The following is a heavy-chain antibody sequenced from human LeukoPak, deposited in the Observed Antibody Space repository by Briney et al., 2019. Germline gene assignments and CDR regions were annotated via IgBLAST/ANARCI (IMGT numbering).Heavy chain of an antibody. Sequence: SETLSLTCTVSGVSISSYYWSWIRQPPGKGLEWIGYSYYSGSTNSNPSLKSRVTISVDTSKNQFSLKLSSVTAADTAVYYCARDVYKYDSSGSRAFDIWGQGTMVTVSS. CDR2: SYYSGST. CDR3: ARDVYKYDSSGSRAFDI. V-gene: IGHV4-59*01. CDR1: GVSISSYY. J-gene: IGHJ3*02. D-gene: IGHD3-22*01.